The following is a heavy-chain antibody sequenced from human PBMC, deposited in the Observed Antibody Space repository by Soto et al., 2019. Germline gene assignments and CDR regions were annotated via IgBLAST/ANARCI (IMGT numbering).Heavy chain of an antibody. Sequence: QVQLVQSGAEVKKPGASVKVSCKASGYTFTSYGISWVRQAPGQGHEWMGWISAYNGNTNYAHKLQDRVTMTTDTTTSTAYMELRILRSDDTAVYYCARDGPYALLLSELYFDYWGQGTLVTVSS. CDR3: ARDGPYALLLSELYFDY. CDR1: GYTFTSYG. CDR2: ISAYNGNT. V-gene: IGHV1-18*04. D-gene: IGHD2-2*01. J-gene: IGHJ4*02.